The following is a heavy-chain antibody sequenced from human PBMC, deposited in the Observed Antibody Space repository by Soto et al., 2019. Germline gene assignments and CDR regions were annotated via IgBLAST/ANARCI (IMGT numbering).Heavy chain of an antibody. CDR1: GFTFDDYA. CDR2: ISWNSGSI. V-gene: IGHV3-9*01. D-gene: IGHD3-3*01. CDR3: AKDSDFWSGYPYYFDY. J-gene: IGHJ4*02. Sequence: GGSLRLSCAASGFTFDDYAMHWVRQAPGKGLEWVSGISWNSGSIGYADSVKGRFTISRDNAKNSLYLQMNSLRAEDTALYYCAKDSDFWSGYPYYFDYWGQGTLVTSPQ.